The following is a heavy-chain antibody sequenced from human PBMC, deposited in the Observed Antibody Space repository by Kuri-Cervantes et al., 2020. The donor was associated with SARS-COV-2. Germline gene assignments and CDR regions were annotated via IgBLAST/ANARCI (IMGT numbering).Heavy chain of an antibody. CDR3: ARGYCSSTSCPPYYYYGMDV. V-gene: IGHV3-48*02. CDR1: GFFFSAYT. Sequence: GESLKISCSASGFFFSAYTLHWVRQAPGKGLEWVSYISSSSSTIYYADSVKGRFTISRDNAKNSLYLQMNSLRDEDTAVYYCARGYCSSTSCPPYYYYGMDVWGQGTTVTVSS. D-gene: IGHD2-2*01. J-gene: IGHJ6*02. CDR2: ISSSSSTI.